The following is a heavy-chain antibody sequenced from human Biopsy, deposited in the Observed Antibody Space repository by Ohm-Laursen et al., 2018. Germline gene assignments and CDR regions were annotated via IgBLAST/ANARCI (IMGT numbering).Heavy chain of an antibody. CDR1: GGTFSKYG. D-gene: IGHD3-9*01. V-gene: IGHV1-69*06. J-gene: IGHJ1*01. CDR2: NIPIIGTG. CDR3: ATKLTGYFHH. Sequence: SSVKVSCKVPGGTFSKYGVNWVRQAPGQGLEWLGGNIPIIGTGNYAPMFHGRVTVVADTSTSTATMELRSLRPDDTAVYYCATKLTGYFHHWGQGILVIVSS.